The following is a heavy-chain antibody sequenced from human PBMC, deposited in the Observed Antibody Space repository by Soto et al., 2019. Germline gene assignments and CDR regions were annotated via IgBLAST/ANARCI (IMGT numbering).Heavy chain of an antibody. Sequence: QVQLMQSGPDMKKPGASVKVSCKASGYTFTSYGISWVRQAPGQGLEWMGWISAYNGNTNYAEKIQGRVTMTTDTSTGTAYMELRSLRSDDTAVYFCARLYSSSSARGMDYWGQGTLVTVSP. CDR1: GYTFTSYG. D-gene: IGHD6-6*01. J-gene: IGHJ4*02. CDR2: ISAYNGNT. CDR3: ARLYSSSSARGMDY. V-gene: IGHV1-18*01.